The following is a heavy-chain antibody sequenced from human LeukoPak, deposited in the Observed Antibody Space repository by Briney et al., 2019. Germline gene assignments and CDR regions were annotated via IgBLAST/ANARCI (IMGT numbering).Heavy chain of an antibody. V-gene: IGHV5-51*01. CDR3: ARASRDGYNQNFDH. CDR1: GYSFSSYW. CDR2: ICPGGSET. Sequence: GESLRTSCKGLGYSFSSYWNAWVRQRPGKGLEWMGIICPGGSETRYDPSIQGQVTISADRSTSTAYLQWSSLRASDTAMYYCARASRDGYNQNFDHWGQGTLVTVSS. D-gene: IGHD5-24*01. J-gene: IGHJ4*02.